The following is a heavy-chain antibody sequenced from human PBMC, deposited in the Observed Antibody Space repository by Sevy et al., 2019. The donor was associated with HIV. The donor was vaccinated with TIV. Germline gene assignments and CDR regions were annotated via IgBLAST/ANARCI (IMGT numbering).Heavy chain of an antibody. CDR2: ISYDGSNK. Sequence: GGSLRLSCAASGFTFSSYAMHWVRQAPGKGLEWVAFISYDGSNKYYADSVKGRFTISRENSKNTLYLQMNGLGAEDSAVYYGGRDLTGGGLDYWGQGTLVTVSS. J-gene: IGHJ4*02. CDR1: GFTFSSYA. CDR3: GRDLTGGGLDY. V-gene: IGHV3-30-3*01. D-gene: IGHD3-10*01.